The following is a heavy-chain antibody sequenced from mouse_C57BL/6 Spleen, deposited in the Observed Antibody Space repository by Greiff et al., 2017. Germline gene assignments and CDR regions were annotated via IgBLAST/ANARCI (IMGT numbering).Heavy chain of an antibody. Sequence: EVKVVESEGGLVQPGSSMKLSCTASGFTFSDYYMAWVRQVPEKGLEWVANINYDGSSTYYLDSLKSRFIISRDNAKNILYLQMSSLKSEDTATYYCARESDYDGYYAMDYWGQGTSVTVSS. J-gene: IGHJ4*01. CDR2: INYDGSST. CDR3: ARESDYDGYYAMDY. V-gene: IGHV5-16*01. CDR1: GFTFSDYY. D-gene: IGHD2-4*01.